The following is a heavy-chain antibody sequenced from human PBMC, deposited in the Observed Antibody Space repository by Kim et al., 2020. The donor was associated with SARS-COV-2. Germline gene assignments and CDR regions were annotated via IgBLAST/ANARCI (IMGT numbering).Heavy chain of an antibody. CDR2: INHSGST. V-gene: IGHV4-34*01. Sequence: SETLSLTCAVYGGSFSGYYWSWIRQPPGKGLEWIGEINHSGSTNYNPSLKSRVTISLDTSKNQFSLKLSSVTAADTAVYYCARGGYGGNALKSLDYWGQGTLVTVSS. D-gene: IGHD4-17*01. J-gene: IGHJ4*02. CDR3: ARGGYGGNALKSLDY. CDR1: GGSFSGYY.